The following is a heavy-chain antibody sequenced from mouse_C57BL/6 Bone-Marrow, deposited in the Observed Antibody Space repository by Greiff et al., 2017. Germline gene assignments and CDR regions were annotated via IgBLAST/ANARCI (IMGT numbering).Heavy chain of an antibody. CDR3: ARGGTEWYFDV. J-gene: IGHJ1*03. V-gene: IGHV1-69*01. D-gene: IGHD4-1*01. CDR1: GYTFTSYW. CDR2: IDPSDSYT. Sequence: QVQLQQPGAELVMPGASVKLSCKASGYTFTSYWMHWVKQRPGQGLEWIGEIDPSDSYTNYNQKFKGKSTLTVDKSSSTAYMQLSSLTSEDSAVYYCARGGTEWYFDVWGTGTTVTVSS.